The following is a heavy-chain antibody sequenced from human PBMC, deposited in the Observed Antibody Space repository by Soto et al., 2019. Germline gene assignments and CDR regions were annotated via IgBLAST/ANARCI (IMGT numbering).Heavy chain of an antibody. J-gene: IGHJ5*02. Sequence: PSETLSLTCTVSGCSIRSGGYYWSWIRQHPGKGLEWIGYIYYSGSTYYNPSLKSRVTISVDTSKNQFSLKLSSVTAADTAVYYCASFKLMVYAGYNWFDPWGQGTLVTVSS. V-gene: IGHV4-31*03. CDR2: IYYSGST. CDR3: ASFKLMVYAGYNWFDP. CDR1: GCSIRSGGYY. D-gene: IGHD2-8*01.